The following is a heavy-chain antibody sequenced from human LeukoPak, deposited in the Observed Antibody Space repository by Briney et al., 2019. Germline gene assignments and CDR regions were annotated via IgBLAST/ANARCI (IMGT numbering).Heavy chain of an antibody. CDR3: ASSKIYSTWNWYFDL. V-gene: IGHV3-66*02. J-gene: IGHJ2*01. Sequence: GGSLRLSCAASGFTVSSNDMSWVRQAPGKGLEWVSVIYSGGSTYYADSVKGRFTISRDNSKNTLYLQMNTLRAEDTPVYYCASSKIYSTWNWYFDLWGRGTLVTVSS. CDR1: GFTVSSND. CDR2: IYSGGST. D-gene: IGHD4-11*01.